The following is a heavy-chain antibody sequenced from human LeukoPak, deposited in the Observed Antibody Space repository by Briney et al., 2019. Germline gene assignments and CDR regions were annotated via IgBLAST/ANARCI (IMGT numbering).Heavy chain of an antibody. Sequence: GGSLRLSCTAFGFTFSSNYMNWGRQAPGKGLEWVSIIYSGVNTYYADSVKGRFTISRDNSKNTLYLQMNSLRAEDTAVYYCARGIRAAGEFDYWGQGTLVTVSS. V-gene: IGHV3-66*01. CDR3: ARGIRAAGEFDY. D-gene: IGHD3-16*01. J-gene: IGHJ4*02. CDR2: IYSGVNT. CDR1: GFTFSSNY.